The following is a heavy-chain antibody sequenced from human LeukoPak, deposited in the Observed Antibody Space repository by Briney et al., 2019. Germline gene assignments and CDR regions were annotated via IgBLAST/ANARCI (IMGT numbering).Heavy chain of an antibody. Sequence: ASVKVSCKVSGYTLTELSMHWVRQAPGKGLEWMGGFDPEDGETIYAQKFQGRVTMIEDTSTDTAYMELSSLRSEDTAVYYCATVGRGYCSGGSCYSENNWFDPWGQGTLVTVSS. CDR3: ATVGRGYCSGGSCYSENNWFDP. V-gene: IGHV1-24*01. CDR2: FDPEDGET. J-gene: IGHJ5*02. CDR1: GYTLTELS. D-gene: IGHD2-15*01.